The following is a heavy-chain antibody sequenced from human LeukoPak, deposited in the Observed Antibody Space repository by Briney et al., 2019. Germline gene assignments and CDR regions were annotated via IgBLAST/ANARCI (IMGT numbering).Heavy chain of an antibody. V-gene: IGHV4-34*01. D-gene: IGHD6-19*01. J-gene: IGHJ4*02. CDR3: ARRGSSGWVY. CDR1: GGSFSGYY. Sequence: PSETLSLTCAVYGGSFSGYYWSWIRQPPGKGLEWIGEINHSGSTNYNPSHKSRVTISVDTSKNQFSLKLSSVTAADTAVYYCARRGSSGWVYWGQGTLVTVSS. CDR2: INHSGST.